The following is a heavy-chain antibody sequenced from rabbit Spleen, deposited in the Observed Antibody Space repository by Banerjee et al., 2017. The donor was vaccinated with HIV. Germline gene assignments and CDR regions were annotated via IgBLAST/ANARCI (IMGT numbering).Heavy chain of an antibody. CDR3: ARDGAGGSYFDL. CDR2: IETGSGVT. D-gene: IGHD8-1*01. J-gene: IGHJ4*01. V-gene: IGHV1S40*01. Sequence: EESGGDLVKPGASLTLTCTASAFSFSSSYYMCWVRQAPGKGLEWIGCIETGSGVTPYASWAKGRFTISKASSTTVTLQMTSLTAADTATYFCARDGAGGSYFDLWGQGTLVTVS. CDR1: AFSFSSSYY.